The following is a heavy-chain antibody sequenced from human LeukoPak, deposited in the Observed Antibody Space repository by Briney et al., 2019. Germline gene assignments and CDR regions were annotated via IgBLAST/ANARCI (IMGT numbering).Heavy chain of an antibody. Sequence: GGSLRLSCAASGFTFKDYGMYWVRQAPGKGLEWVAYMQSNGITKHYADSVRGRFTISRDNSKNTLYLELNNLREEDTAVYFCANPSPGPIGNYFAYGGRGTRVTVSS. CDR3: ANPSPGPIGNYFAY. D-gene: IGHD2-2*02. V-gene: IGHV3-30*02. CDR2: MQSNGITK. J-gene: IGHJ4*02. CDR1: GFTFKDYG.